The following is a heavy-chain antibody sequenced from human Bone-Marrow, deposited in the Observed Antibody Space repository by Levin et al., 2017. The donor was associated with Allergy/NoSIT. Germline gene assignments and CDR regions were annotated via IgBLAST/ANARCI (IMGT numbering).Heavy chain of an antibody. CDR3: ARDRSEEWLVSLAYYYDGMDV. D-gene: IGHD6-19*01. J-gene: IGHJ6*02. Sequence: GSLRLSCTVSGGSISSYYWSWIRQPAGKGLEWIGRIYTSGSTNYNPSLKSRVTMSVDTSKNQFSLKLSSVTAADTAVYYCARDRSEEWLVSLAYYYDGMDVWGQGTTVTVYS. CDR2: IYTSGST. CDR1: GGSISSYY. V-gene: IGHV4-4*07.